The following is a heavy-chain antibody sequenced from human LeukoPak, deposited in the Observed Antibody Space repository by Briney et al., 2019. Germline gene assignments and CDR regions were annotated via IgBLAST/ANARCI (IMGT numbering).Heavy chain of an antibody. CDR1: GFTFSSYA. V-gene: IGHV3-33*08. J-gene: IGHJ3*02. CDR3: AREMYSSSSESAGPDAFDI. D-gene: IGHD6-6*01. CDR2: IWYDGSNK. Sequence: GGSLRLSCAASGFTFSSYAMSWVRQAPGKGLEWVAVIWYDGSNKYYADSVKGRFTISSDNSKNTLYLQKNSLRAEDTAMYYCAREMYSSSSESAGPDAFDIWGQGTMVTVSS.